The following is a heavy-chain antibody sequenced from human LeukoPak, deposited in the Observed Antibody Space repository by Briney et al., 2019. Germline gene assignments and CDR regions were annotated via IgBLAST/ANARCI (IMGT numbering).Heavy chain of an antibody. D-gene: IGHD3-16*01. Sequence: GGSLRLSCAASGFTFSSYSMNWVRQAPGEGREWISFISSSSSTIYYADSVKGRFTISRDNAKNSLYLQMNSLRAEDTAVYYFAPILCVIPGGQGTLVTVSS. CDR2: ISSSSSTI. J-gene: IGHJ5*02. CDR1: GFTFSSYS. V-gene: IGHV3-48*01. CDR3: APILCVIP.